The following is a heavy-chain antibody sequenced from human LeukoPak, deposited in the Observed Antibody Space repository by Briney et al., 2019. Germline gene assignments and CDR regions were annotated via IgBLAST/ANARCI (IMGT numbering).Heavy chain of an antibody. J-gene: IGHJ4*02. Sequence: SETLSLTCTVSGGSITSGSYYWGWLRQPPGKGLQWVGSIYYSGTTYYNPSLKSRVTISIDTSKNQFSLKLSSVTAADTAVYYCARRDITGPTGLDQWGQGTLVTVSS. CDR2: IYYSGTT. CDR1: GGSITSGSYY. V-gene: IGHV4-39*01. D-gene: IGHD1-7*01. CDR3: ARRDITGPTGLDQ.